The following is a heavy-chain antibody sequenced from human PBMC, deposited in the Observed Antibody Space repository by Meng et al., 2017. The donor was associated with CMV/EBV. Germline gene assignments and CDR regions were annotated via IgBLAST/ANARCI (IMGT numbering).Heavy chain of an antibody. J-gene: IGHJ6*02. CDR2: LYYSGST. Sequence: GSLRLSCTVSGGSVSSGSYYWSWIRQPPGTGLEWIGYLYYSGSTNYNPSLKSRVTISVDTSKNQFSLKLSSVTAADTAVYYCASFAATTPEYYGMDVWGQGTTVTVSS. V-gene: IGHV4-61*01. D-gene: IGHD5-12*01. CDR3: ASFAATTPEYYGMDV. CDR1: GGSVSSGSYY.